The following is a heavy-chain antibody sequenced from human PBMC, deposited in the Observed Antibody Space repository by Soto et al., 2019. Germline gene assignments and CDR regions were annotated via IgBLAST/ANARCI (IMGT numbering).Heavy chain of an antibody. CDR2: ITINGNT. Sequence: SETLSLTCMVSGAYISDFSWSWIRQPAGKGLEWIGRITINGNTQKNPSFKSRVTMSIDTSRNHFSLNLQSATAADTPLYYCARETGGNWTYEAHWRPRTLVTVS. V-gene: IGHV4-4*07. J-gene: IGHJ1*01. CDR3: ARETGGNWTYEAH. CDR1: GAYISDFS. D-gene: IGHD1-7*01.